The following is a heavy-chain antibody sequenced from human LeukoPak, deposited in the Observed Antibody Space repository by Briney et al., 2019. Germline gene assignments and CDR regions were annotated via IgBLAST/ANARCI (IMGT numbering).Heavy chain of an antibody. V-gene: IGHV4-30-4*01. CDR3: ARVGSPTYYYDSSGYRSPY. J-gene: IGHJ4*02. Sequence: SETLSLTCTVSGGSISSGDYYWSWIRQPPGKGLEWIGYIYYSGSTYYNPSLKSRVTISVDTSKNQFSLKLSSVTAADTAVYYCARVGSPTYYYDSSGYRSPYWGQGTLVTVSS. D-gene: IGHD3-22*01. CDR1: GGSISSGDYY. CDR2: IYYSGST.